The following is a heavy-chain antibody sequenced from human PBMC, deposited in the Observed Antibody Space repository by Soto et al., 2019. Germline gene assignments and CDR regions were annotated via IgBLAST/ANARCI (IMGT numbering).Heavy chain of an antibody. J-gene: IGHJ6*02. V-gene: IGHV3-30*03. D-gene: IGHD1-26*01. CDR2: ISYDGSNK. CDR3: ARDVEHLAYYYYYGRDV. Sequence: PGGSLRLSCAASGFPISNFGMHWVRQAPGKGLEWVTVISYDGSNKYYADSVRGRFTISRDNSKNTLYLRMNSLRVEDSAVYYCARDVEHLAYYYYYGRDVWGRGTTVTVSS. CDR1: GFPISNFG.